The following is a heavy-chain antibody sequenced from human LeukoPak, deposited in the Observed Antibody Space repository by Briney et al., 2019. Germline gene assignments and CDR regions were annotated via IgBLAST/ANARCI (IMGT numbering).Heavy chain of an antibody. CDR3: AKYAPPTTVVTRYFDY. CDR1: GFTFNSYA. J-gene: IGHJ4*02. Sequence: GGSLRLSCAASGFTFNSYAMAWVRQATGKGLEWVSVIGRSGGDIQYVDSVKGRFTISRDNSKNTLYLQMNSLRAEDTAVYYCAKYAPPTTVVTRYFDYWGQGTLVTVSS. CDR2: IGRSGGDI. V-gene: IGHV3-23*01. D-gene: IGHD4-23*01.